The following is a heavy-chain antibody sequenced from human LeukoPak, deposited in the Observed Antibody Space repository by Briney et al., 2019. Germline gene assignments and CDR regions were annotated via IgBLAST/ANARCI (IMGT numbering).Heavy chain of an antibody. D-gene: IGHD2-2*01. J-gene: IGHJ4*02. CDR1: GFSFSDYY. CDR3: ARKLATAAISLDS. V-gene: IGHV3-11*01. Sequence: GGSLRLSCAASGFSFSDYYMKWIRQAPGKGLEWISYISSSSYFIEYADSVKGRFTISRDNAKNSVYLQMNSLRAEDTAVYFCARKLATAAISLDSWGQGTLVTASS. CDR2: ISSSSYFI.